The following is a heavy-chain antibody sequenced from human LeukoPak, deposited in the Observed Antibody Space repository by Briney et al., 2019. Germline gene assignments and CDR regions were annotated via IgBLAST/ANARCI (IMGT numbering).Heavy chain of an antibody. CDR3: ARDGRYCSGGSCLRSYGMDV. CDR2: IYYSGST. V-gene: IGHV4-39*07. Sequence: SETLSLTCTVSGGSISSSSYYWGWIRQPPGKGLEWIGCIYYSGSTYYNPSLKSRVTISVDTSKNQFSLKLSSVTAADTAVYYCARDGRYCSGGSCLRSYGMDVWGQGTTVTVSS. J-gene: IGHJ6*02. CDR1: GGSISSSSYY. D-gene: IGHD2-15*01.